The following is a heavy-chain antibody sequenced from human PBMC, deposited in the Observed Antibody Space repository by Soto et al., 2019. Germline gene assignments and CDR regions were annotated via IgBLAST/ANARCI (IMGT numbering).Heavy chain of an antibody. D-gene: IGHD5-18*01. J-gene: IGHJ6*02. V-gene: IGHV3-30*18. Sequence: PGGSLRLSCAASGFTFSSYGMHWVRQAPGKGLEWVAVISYDGSNKYYADSVKGRFTISRDNSKNTLYLQMNSLRAEDTAVYYCAKDSSGWIQLWVRWTDDYYYGMDVWGQGTTVTVSS. CDR1: GFTFSSYG. CDR3: AKDSSGWIQLWVRWTDDYYYGMDV. CDR2: ISYDGSNK.